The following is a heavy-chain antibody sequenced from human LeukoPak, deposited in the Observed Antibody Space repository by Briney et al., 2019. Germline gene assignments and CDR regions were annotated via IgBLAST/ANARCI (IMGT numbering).Heavy chain of an antibody. CDR2: IYTGGTT. CDR1: GFTVSSSY. Sequence: PGGSLRLSCAASGFTVSSSYMTWVRQAPGKGLEWVSVIYTGGTTYYADSVKGRFTISRDDSKNTLYLQMNSLRVDDTAVYYCASSYYDFWSGLDVWGKGTTVTVSS. V-gene: IGHV3-53*01. CDR3: ASSYYDFWSGLDV. J-gene: IGHJ6*04. D-gene: IGHD3-3*01.